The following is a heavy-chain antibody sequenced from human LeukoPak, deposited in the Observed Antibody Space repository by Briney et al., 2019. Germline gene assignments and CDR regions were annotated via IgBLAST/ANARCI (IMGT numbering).Heavy chain of an antibody. D-gene: IGHD1-1*01. CDR1: GGSISSYY. CDR2: IYYSGST. V-gene: IGHV4-59*08. Sequence: SETLSLTCTVSGGSISSYYWSWIRQPPGKGLEWIGYIYYSGSTNYNPPLKSRVTISVDTSKNQFSLKLSSVTAADTAVYYCATTTGTTGWHYWGQGTLVTVSS. CDR3: ATTTGTTGWHY. J-gene: IGHJ4*02.